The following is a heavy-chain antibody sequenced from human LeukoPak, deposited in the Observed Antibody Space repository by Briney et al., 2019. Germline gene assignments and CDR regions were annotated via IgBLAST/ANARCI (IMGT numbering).Heavy chain of an antibody. CDR3: ARGWKKWEPTPWDY. CDR2: IGAYNGNT. Sequence: ASVKVSCKASGYTFTTYGISWVRQAPGQGLEWMGWIGAYNGNTNYAQKFQGRVTMTTDTSTSTAYMELRSLSSDDTAVYYCARGWKKWEPTPWDYWGQGTLVTVSS. J-gene: IGHJ4*02. V-gene: IGHV1-18*01. D-gene: IGHD1-26*01. CDR1: GYTFTTYG.